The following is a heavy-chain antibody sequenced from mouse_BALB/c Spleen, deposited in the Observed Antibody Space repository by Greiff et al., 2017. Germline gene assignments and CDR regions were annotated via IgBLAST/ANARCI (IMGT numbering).Heavy chain of an antibody. V-gene: IGHV5-6-3*01. CDR2: INTNDGST. D-gene: IGHD3-1*01. CDR3: AREGLGHDAMDY. Sequence: EVKLMESGGGLVQPGGSLKLSCAASGFTFSSYGMSWVRQTPDKRLELVATINTNDGSTYYTDSLKGLFTISGDTATNTLYLQISSLKSEDTAMYYCAREGLGHDAMDYWGQGTSVTVSA. CDR1: GFTFSSYG. J-gene: IGHJ4*01.